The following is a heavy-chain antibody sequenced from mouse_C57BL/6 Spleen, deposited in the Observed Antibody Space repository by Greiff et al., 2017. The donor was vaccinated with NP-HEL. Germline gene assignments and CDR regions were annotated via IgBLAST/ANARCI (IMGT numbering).Heavy chain of an antibody. CDR2: ISSGGNYI. Sequence: EVQLVESGEGLVKPGGSLKLSCAASGFTFSSYAMSWVRQTPEKRLEWVAYISSGGNYIYYADTVKGRFTISRDNARNTLYLQMSSLKSEDTAMYYCTRDGEFLDYGSSHYYAMDYWGQGTSVTVSS. CDR1: GFTFSSYA. D-gene: IGHD1-1*01. J-gene: IGHJ4*01. V-gene: IGHV5-9-1*02. CDR3: TRDGEFLDYGSSHYYAMDY.